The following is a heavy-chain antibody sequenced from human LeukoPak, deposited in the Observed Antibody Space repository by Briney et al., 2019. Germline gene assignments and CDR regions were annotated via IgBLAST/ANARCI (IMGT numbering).Heavy chain of an antibody. D-gene: IGHD4-17*01. Sequence: GGSLRLSCAASGFTFSSYWMSWVRQAPGKGLEWVANIKQDGSEKYYVDSVKGRLTISRDNAKNSLYLQMNSLRAEDTAVYFCGRGQTTVTNWGQGTLVTVSS. J-gene: IGHJ4*02. V-gene: IGHV3-7*03. CDR3: GRGQTTVTN. CDR2: IKQDGSEK. CDR1: GFTFSSYW.